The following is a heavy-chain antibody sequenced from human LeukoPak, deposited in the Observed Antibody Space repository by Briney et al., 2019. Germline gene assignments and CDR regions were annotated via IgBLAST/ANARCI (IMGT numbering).Heavy chain of an antibody. CDR3: AKDRKYDYVWGSYAYYY. J-gene: IGHJ4*02. D-gene: IGHD3-16*01. CDR1: GFTFSSYA. CDR2: ISNSGGST. V-gene: IGHV3-23*01. Sequence: GGSLRLSCAASGFTFSSYALSWVRQAPGKGLEWVSAISNSGGSTYYADSVKGRFTISRDNSKNTLYLQMNSLRAEDTAVYYCAKDRKYDYVWGSYAYYYWGQGTLVTVSS.